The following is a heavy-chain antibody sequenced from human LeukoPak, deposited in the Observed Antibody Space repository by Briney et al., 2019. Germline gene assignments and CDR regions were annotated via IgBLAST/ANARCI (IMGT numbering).Heavy chain of an antibody. CDR1: GFTFNSYS. J-gene: IGHJ4*02. V-gene: IGHV3-30-3*02. CDR2: ISDDETYK. Sequence: PGGSLRLSCAASGFTFNSYSMHWVRQAPGKGLEWVTAISDDETYKFYADSVKGRFTISRDNSKNTLYLQMNSLRAEDTAVYYCAKWPVYGDQYPEGVDYWGQGTLVTVSS. D-gene: IGHD4-17*01. CDR3: AKWPVYGDQYPEGVDY.